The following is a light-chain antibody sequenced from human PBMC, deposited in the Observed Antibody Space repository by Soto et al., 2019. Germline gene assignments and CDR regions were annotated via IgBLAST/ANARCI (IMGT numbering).Light chain of an antibody. CDR1: QTISSW. J-gene: IGKJ1*01. CDR2: KAS. Sequence: IQMTQSPSTLAASVGDRVTITSRASQTISSWLAWYQQKPGKAPKLLIYKASTLKSGVPSRFSGSGSGTEFTLTISSLQPDDFATYYCQQYSRHWTFGQGTKVDI. V-gene: IGKV1-5*03. CDR3: QQYSRHWT.